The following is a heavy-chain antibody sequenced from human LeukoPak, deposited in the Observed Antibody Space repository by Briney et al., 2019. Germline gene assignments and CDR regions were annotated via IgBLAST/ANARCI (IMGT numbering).Heavy chain of an antibody. CDR2: IKLDENTA. D-gene: IGHD3-3*01. J-gene: IGHJ4*02. V-gene: IGHV3-74*01. Sequence: GGSLRLSCAASGLSSTIYWIHWVRQVPGKGLVWVSRIKLDENTAYYADFVKGRFTISRDDAKTTVYLQMNSLRAEDSAVYYCARDRPFWNWGQGTLVTVSS. CDR3: ARDRPFWN. CDR1: GLSSTIYW.